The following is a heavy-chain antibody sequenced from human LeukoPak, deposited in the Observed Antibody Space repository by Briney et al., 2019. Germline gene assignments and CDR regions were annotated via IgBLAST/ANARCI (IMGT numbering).Heavy chain of an antibody. CDR2: IHYSGST. V-gene: IGHV4-59*08. D-gene: IGHD3/OR15-3a*01. Sequence: SETLSLTCTVSGGSISSYYWGWIRQPPGKGLEWIGYIHYSGSTNYNPSLKSRVTIPVDTSKNQFSLRLTSVTAADTAVYYCARQTGSGLFILPGGQGTLVTVSS. CDR1: GGSISSYY. CDR3: ARQTGSGLFILP. J-gene: IGHJ4*02.